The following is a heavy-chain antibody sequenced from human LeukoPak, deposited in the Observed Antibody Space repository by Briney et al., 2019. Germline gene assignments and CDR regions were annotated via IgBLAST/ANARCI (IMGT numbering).Heavy chain of an antibody. D-gene: IGHD5-24*01. CDR1: GFTFSTYA. Sequence: GGSLRLSCAASGFTFSTYATYWVRQAPGKGLDWVSVISGSGGSTYHADSVKGRLTISRDNSKNTLYLQMNSLRAEDTAVYYCAKDNGWLQSRGASPWGQGTLVTVSS. V-gene: IGHV3-23*01. CDR3: AKDNGWLQSRGASP. CDR2: ISGSGGST. J-gene: IGHJ5*02.